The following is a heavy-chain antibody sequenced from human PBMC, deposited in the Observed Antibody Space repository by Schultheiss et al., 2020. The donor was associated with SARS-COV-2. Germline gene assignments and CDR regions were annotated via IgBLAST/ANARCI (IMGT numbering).Heavy chain of an antibody. CDR1: GFTFTSSA. D-gene: IGHD2-15*01. CDR2: IVVGSGNT. J-gene: IGHJ4*02. CDR3: ARVGYCSGGSCYYFDY. Sequence: SVKVSCKASGFTFTSSAVQWVRQARGQRLEWIGWIVVGSGNTNYAQKFQERVTITRDMSTSTAYMELSSLRSEDTAVYYCARVGYCSGGSCYYFDYWGQGTLVTVSS. V-gene: IGHV1-58*01.